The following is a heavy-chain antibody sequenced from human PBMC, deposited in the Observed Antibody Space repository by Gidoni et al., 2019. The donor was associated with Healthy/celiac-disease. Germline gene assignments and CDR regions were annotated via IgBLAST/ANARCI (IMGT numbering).Heavy chain of an antibody. V-gene: IGHV1-18*01. D-gene: IGHD6-19*01. CDR3: AREIIAVAGTQGDWFDP. J-gene: IGHJ5*02. CDR2: ISAYNGNT. CDR1: GYTFTSYG. Sequence: QVQLVKSGAEVKKPGASVKVSCKAPGYTFTSYGISWVRQAPGQGLEWMGWISAYNGNTNYAQKLQGRVTMTTDTSTSTAYMELRSLRSDDTAVYYCAREIIAVAGTQGDWFDPWGQGTLVTVSS.